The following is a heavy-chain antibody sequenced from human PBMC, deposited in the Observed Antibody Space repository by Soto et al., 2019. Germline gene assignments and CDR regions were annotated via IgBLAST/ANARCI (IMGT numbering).Heavy chain of an antibody. Sequence: QVQLVQSGAEVKKPGSSVKVSCKASGGTFSSYAISWVRQAPGQGLEWMGGILPIFGTSDYAQKFQGRVTITADESTSMVYMDLSSLAYEDTAVYYCARGEYTRVWGYHYHGMDVCGQGTTVTVSS. CDR1: GGTFSSYA. V-gene: IGHV1-69*01. CDR3: ARGEYTRVWGYHYHGMDV. D-gene: IGHD3-16*01. J-gene: IGHJ6*02. CDR2: ILPIFGTS.